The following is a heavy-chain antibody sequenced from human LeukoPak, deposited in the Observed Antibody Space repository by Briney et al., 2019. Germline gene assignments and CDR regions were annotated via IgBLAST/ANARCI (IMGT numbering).Heavy chain of an antibody. V-gene: IGHV4-39*07. J-gene: IGHJ5*02. CDR2: MYYSGST. CDR1: GGSIGTSSYY. CDR3: ARDSSLGWFDP. Sequence: SETLSLTCSVSGGSIGTSSYYWGWIRQPPGKGLEWIGSMYYSGSTYYNPSLKSRVTISVDTSKNQFSLKLSSVTAADTAVYYCARDSSLGWFDPWGQGTLVTVSS.